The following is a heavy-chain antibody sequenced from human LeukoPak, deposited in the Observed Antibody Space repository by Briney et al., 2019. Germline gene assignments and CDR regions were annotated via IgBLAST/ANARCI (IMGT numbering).Heavy chain of an antibody. D-gene: IGHD2-15*01. CDR1: GYTFISHD. CDR3: ARARDCSGGNCHVWLDP. V-gene: IGHV1-8*01. CDR2: MNPNSGNT. Sequence: ASVTVSFKAFGYTFISHDIHWVRQATGQGLEWMGWMNPNSGNTGYAQKFQGRVTITRNTSIRTAYMDLSSLTYDDTAVYFCARARDCSGGNCHVWLDPWGQGTLVTVSS. J-gene: IGHJ5*02.